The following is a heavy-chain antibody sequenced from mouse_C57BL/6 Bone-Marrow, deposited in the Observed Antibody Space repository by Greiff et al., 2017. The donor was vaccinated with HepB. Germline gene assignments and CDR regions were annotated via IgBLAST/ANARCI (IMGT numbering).Heavy chain of an antibody. CDR3: ARVIYDGYHIFFLYYYAMDY. J-gene: IGHJ4*01. CDR1: GFTFSSYA. V-gene: IGHV5-4*01. CDR2: ISDGGSYT. D-gene: IGHD2-3*01. Sequence: EVQLVESGGGLVKPGGSLKLSCAASGFTFSSYAMSWVRQTPEKRLEWVATISDGGSYTYYPDNVKGRFTISRDNAKKNLYLQMSHLKSEDTAMYYCARVIYDGYHIFFLYYYAMDYWGQGTSVTVSS.